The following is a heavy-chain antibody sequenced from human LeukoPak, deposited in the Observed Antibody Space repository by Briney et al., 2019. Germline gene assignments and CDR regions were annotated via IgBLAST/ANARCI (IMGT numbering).Heavy chain of an antibody. D-gene: IGHD2-15*01. CDR1: GFTLSNHW. CDR2: IWYDGSNK. CDR3: ARARPDGSGGSWPDAFDI. Sequence: GGSLRLSCAASGFTLSNHWMTWVRQAPGKGLEWVAVIWYDGSNKYYADSVKGRFTISRDNSKNTLYLQMNSLRAEDTAVYYCARARPDGSGGSWPDAFDIWGQGTMVTVSS. V-gene: IGHV3-33*08. J-gene: IGHJ3*02.